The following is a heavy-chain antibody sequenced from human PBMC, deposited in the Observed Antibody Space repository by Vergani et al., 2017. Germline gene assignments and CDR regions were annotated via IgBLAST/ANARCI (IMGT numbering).Heavy chain of an antibody. CDR3: AREIRAAAAGTDY. CDR2: INHSGST. CDR1: GGSFSGYY. D-gene: IGHD6-13*01. V-gene: IGHV4-34*01. J-gene: IGHJ4*02. Sequence: QVQLQQWGAGLLKPSETLSLTCAVYGGSFSGYYWSWIRQPPGKGLEWIGEINHSGSTNYNPSLKSRVTISVDTSKNQFSLKLSSVTAADTAVYYGAREIRAAAAGTDYWGQGTLVTVSS.